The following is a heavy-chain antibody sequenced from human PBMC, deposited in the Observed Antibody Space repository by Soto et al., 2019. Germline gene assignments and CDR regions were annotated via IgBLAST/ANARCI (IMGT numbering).Heavy chain of an antibody. CDR1: GGSFNSYA. CDR3: ATAFQVQAY. Sequence: QVQLVQSGAEVKKPGSSVKVSCKASGGSFNSYAISWVRQAPGQGLEWMGRIIPILGLTNYAEKFQGRFTITADTADKSTTVAYMELSSLRSEDTALYYCATAFQVQAYWGQGTLVTVSS. V-gene: IGHV1-69*02. J-gene: IGHJ4*02. CDR2: IIPILGLT.